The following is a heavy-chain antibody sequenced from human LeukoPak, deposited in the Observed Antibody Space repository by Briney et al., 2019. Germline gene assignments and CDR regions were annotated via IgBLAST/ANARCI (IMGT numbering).Heavy chain of an antibody. V-gene: IGHV3-48*02. CDR3: ARDSSGWYSGYFQH. CDR1: GFTFSSYS. Sequence: GGSLRLSCAASGFTFSSYSMNWVRQAPGKGLEWVSYISSSSSTIYYADSVEGRFTISRDNAKNSLYLQMNSLRDGDTAVYYCARDSSGWYSGYFQHWGQGTLVTVSS. J-gene: IGHJ1*01. D-gene: IGHD6-19*01. CDR2: ISSSSSTI.